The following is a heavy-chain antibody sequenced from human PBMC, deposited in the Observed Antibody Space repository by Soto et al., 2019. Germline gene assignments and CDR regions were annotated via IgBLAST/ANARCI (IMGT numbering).Heavy chain of an antibody. J-gene: IGHJ4*02. CDR2: ISGSGGST. Sequence: GGSLRLSCAASGFTFSSYAMSWVRQAPGKGLERVSAISGSGGSTYYADSVKGRFTISRDNSKNTLYLQMNILRAEDTAAYYCAKDLDSVVGVADYFDYWGQGTLVTVSS. CDR1: GFTFSSYA. V-gene: IGHV3-23*01. D-gene: IGHD2-15*01. CDR3: AKDLDSVVGVADYFDY.